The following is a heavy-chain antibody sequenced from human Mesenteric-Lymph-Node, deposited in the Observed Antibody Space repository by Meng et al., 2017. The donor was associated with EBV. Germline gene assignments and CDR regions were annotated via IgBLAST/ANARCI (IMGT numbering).Heavy chain of an antibody. Sequence: AQLGAEVKKPGSSVKVSCKTSRDTFSNYGISWVRQAPGQGLEWMGGIIPILGTTNYEQKFRDRVTVTADESTTTAYMELTSLRFDDTAVYYCANHSTRWYVLDSWGQGTLVTVSS. D-gene: IGHD2-2*01. CDR3: ANHSTRWYVLDS. V-gene: IGHV1-69*01. CDR2: IIPILGTT. J-gene: IGHJ5*01. CDR1: RDTFSNYG.